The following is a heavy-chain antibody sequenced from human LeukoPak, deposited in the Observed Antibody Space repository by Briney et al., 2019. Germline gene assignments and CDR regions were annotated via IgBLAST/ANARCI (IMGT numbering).Heavy chain of an antibody. Sequence: NSGGSLRLSCAASGFTFSDYYMSWIRQAPGKGLEWVSYISSSSSYTNYADSVKGRFTISRDNAKNSLYLRMNSLRAEDTAVYYCARETYYYDSSGYPHDAFNIWGQGTMVTVSS. CDR2: ISSSSSYT. J-gene: IGHJ3*02. CDR3: ARETYYYDSSGYPHDAFNI. V-gene: IGHV3-11*06. CDR1: GFTFSDYY. D-gene: IGHD3-22*01.